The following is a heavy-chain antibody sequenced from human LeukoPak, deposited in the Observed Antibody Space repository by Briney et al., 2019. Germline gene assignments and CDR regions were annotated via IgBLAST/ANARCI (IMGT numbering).Heavy chain of an antibody. CDR1: GGSIRSTTYY. J-gene: IGHJ4*02. D-gene: IGHD6-6*01. Sequence: SETLSLTCSVSGGSIRSTTYYWGWIRQPPGKGLEWIGSIYYSGNTYYSPSLMSRVTISVDTSKNQFSLNLSSVTAADTAVYYCARVKGSSSLTDDYWGQGTLVTVSS. CDR2: IYYSGNT. CDR3: ARVKGSSSLTDDY. V-gene: IGHV4-39*07.